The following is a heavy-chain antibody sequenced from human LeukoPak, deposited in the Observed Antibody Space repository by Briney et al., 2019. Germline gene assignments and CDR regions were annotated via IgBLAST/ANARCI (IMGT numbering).Heavy chain of an antibody. Sequence: ASVKVSCKASGYTFTGYYMHWVRQAPGQGLEWMGWINPNSGGTNYAQKFQGRVTMTRDTSISTAYVELSRLRSDDTAVYYCASSWYSSGWYYFDYWGQGTLVTVSS. J-gene: IGHJ4*02. D-gene: IGHD6-19*01. CDR2: INPNSGGT. CDR1: GYTFTGYY. CDR3: ASSWYSSGWYYFDY. V-gene: IGHV1-2*02.